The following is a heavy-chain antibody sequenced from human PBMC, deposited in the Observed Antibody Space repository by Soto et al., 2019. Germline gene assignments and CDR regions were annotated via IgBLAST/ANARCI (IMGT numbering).Heavy chain of an antibody. Sequence: EVQLVESGGGLVQPGGSLRLSCAASGFTFSSYWMSWVRQAPGKGLEWVANIKQDGSEKYYVDSVKGRFTISRDNAKNSLYLQRNSLRAEDTAVYYCARGAYCSGGSCYYLGCTYYFDYWGQGTLVTVSS. CDR2: IKQDGSEK. V-gene: IGHV3-7*04. J-gene: IGHJ4*02. CDR3: ARGAYCSGGSCYYLGCTYYFDY. D-gene: IGHD2-15*01. CDR1: GFTFSSYW.